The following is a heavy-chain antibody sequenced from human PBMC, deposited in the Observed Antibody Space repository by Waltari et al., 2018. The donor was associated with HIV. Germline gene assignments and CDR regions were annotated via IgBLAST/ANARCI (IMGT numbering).Heavy chain of an antibody. CDR2: TSFDGTNN. J-gene: IGHJ6*04. D-gene: IGHD3-22*01. Sequence: QVQLVESGGGVVRPGGSLRLSCYASGFSFSGYVLRWVGQAAGKGLEWVAATSFDGTNNYYAHSVKGRFTISRDNIKNILHLQMNSLKIEDMAVYYCAKDRSGSLHYFYYYGMDVWGKGTTVAVSS. CDR1: GFSFSGYV. V-gene: IGHV3-30*01. CDR3: AKDRSGSLHYFYYYGMDV.